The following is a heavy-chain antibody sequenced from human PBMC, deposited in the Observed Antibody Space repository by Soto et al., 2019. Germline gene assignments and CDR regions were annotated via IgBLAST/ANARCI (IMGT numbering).Heavy chain of an antibody. V-gene: IGHV2-5*02. CDR1: WFPLRTSGGG. CDR2: IYWDDDK. J-gene: IGHJ4*02. CDR3: AHRRNVELGPLRLFDY. D-gene: IGHD6-25*01. Sequence: GSGAMPGKPPQTLTITGTFSWFPLRTSGGGVGWIPQPPGEGLGWLALIYWDDDKRYSPSLKSRLTLTKDTSKNQVVLTMTNMDPVDTATYYCAHRRNVELGPLRLFDYWGQGTQVTVSS.